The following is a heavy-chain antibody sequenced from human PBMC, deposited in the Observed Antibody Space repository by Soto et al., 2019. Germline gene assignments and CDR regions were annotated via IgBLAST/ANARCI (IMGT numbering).Heavy chain of an antibody. CDR2: IYYSGST. D-gene: IGHD6-13*01. J-gene: IGHJ5*02. CDR3: ARGQYSSSWYGGGNNWFDP. V-gene: IGHV4-59*01. CDR1: GGSIRSYY. Sequence: PSESLSLTCTVSGGSIRSYYWSWIRQPQGKGLEWIGYIYYSGSTNYNPSLKSRVTISVDTSKNQFSLKLSSVTAADTAVYYCARGQYSSSWYGGGNNWFDPWGQGTLVTVS.